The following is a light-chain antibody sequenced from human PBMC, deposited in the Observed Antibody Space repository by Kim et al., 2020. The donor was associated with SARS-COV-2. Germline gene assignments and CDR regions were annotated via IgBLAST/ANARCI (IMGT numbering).Light chain of an antibody. Sequence: SYELTQPPSVSVSPGQTASITCSGDKLGDKYACWYQQKPGQSPVLVIYQDSKRPSGIPERFSGSNSGNTATLTISGIQAMDEADYYCQAWDSGVVFGGGTQLTVL. J-gene: IGLJ2*01. CDR1: KLGDKY. CDR2: QDS. CDR3: QAWDSGVV. V-gene: IGLV3-1*01.